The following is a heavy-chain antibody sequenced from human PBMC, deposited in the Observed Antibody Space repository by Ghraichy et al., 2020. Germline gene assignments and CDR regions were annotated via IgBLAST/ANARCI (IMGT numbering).Heavy chain of an antibody. Sequence: SQTLSLTCTVSGASISSGGYYWSWIRQHPGKGLEWIGNIYYSGSTYYNPSLKSRVTISVDTSENHFSLRLYSVTAADTAVYYCARDKGPYGGSLYYSGINVWGQGTTVTVSS. J-gene: IGHJ6*02. V-gene: IGHV4-31*03. CDR2: IYYSGST. CDR3: ARDKGPYGGSLYYSGINV. D-gene: IGHD4-23*01. CDR1: GASISSGGYY.